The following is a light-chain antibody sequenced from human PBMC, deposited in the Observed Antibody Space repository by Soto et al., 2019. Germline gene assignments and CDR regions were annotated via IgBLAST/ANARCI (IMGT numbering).Light chain of an antibody. V-gene: IGLV2-14*01. CDR2: DVS. CDR1: SSDVGSYNR. Sequence: QSVLTQPASVSGSPGQSITISCTGTSSDVGSYNRVSWYQQPPATAPKLIIYDVSNRPSGVSIRFSGSKSGNTASLTISGLQAEDEADYFCNSYTTSSTYVFGTGTKVTVL. CDR3: NSYTTSSTYV. J-gene: IGLJ1*01.